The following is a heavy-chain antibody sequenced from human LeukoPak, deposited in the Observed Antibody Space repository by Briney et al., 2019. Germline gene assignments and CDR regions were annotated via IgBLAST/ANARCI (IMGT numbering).Heavy chain of an antibody. CDR2: ISSSGSTI. Sequence: GGSLRLSCAASGFTFSDYYMSWIRQAPGKGLEWVSYISSSGSTIYYADSVKGRFTISRDNAKNSLYLQMNSLRAEDTAVYYCASGLEPTWYSSSWYVYWGQGTLVTVSS. CDR3: ASGLEPTWYSSSWYVY. J-gene: IGHJ4*02. D-gene: IGHD6-13*01. CDR1: GFTFSDYY. V-gene: IGHV3-11*04.